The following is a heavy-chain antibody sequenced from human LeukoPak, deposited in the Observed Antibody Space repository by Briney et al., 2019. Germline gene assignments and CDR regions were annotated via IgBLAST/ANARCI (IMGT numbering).Heavy chain of an antibody. CDR3: ARGDHGDYSDAFDI. CDR2: IYYSGST. J-gene: IGHJ3*02. CDR1: GGSISSGDYY. Sequence: SQTLSLTCTVSGGSISSGDYYWSWIRQPPGKGLEWIGYIYYSGSTYYNPSLKSRVTISVDTSKNQFSLKLSSVTAADTAVYYCARGDHGDYSDAFDIWGQGTMVTVSS. V-gene: IGHV4-30-4*01. D-gene: IGHD4-17*01.